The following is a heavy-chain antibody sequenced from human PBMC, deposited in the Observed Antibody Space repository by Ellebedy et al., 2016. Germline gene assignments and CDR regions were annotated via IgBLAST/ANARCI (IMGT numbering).Heavy chain of an antibody. J-gene: IGHJ6*03. CDR3: ARDLPSGYDRLGPRAAFSSDYHMDV. CDR2: INPSGGST. CDR1: GYTFTSYY. D-gene: IGHD5-12*01. V-gene: IGHV1-46*01. Sequence: ASVKVSCKASGYTFTSYYMHWVRQAPGQGLEWMGIINPSGGSTSYAQKFQGRVTMTRDTSTSTVYMELSSLRSEDTAVYYCARDLPSGYDRLGPRAAFSSDYHMDVWGKGTTVTVSS.